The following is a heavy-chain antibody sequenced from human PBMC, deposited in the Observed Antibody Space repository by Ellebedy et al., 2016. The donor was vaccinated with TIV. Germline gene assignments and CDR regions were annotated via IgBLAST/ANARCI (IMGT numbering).Heavy chain of an antibody. Sequence: SETLSLXCTVSGGSISSSSYYWGWIRQPPGKGLEWIGSIYYSGSTYYNPSLKSRVTISVDTSKNQFSLKLSSVTAADTAVYYCARTKLELPSGYYYMDVWGKGTTVTVSS. D-gene: IGHD1-7*01. CDR3: ARTKLELPSGYYYMDV. J-gene: IGHJ6*03. CDR1: GGSISSSSYY. CDR2: IYYSGST. V-gene: IGHV4-39*01.